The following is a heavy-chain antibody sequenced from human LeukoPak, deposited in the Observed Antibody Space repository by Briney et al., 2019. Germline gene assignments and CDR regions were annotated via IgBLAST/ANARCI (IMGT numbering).Heavy chain of an antibody. CDR2: MNPNSGNT. Sequence: ASVKVSCKASGYTFTSYDINWVRQATGQGLEWMGWMNPNSGNTGYAQKFQGRVTMTRNTSISTAYMELSSLRSEDTAVYYCARGQYYDLSVNPWGQGTLVTVSS. CDR1: GYTFTSYD. V-gene: IGHV1-8*01. J-gene: IGHJ5*02. CDR3: ARGQYYDLSVNP. D-gene: IGHD3-3*01.